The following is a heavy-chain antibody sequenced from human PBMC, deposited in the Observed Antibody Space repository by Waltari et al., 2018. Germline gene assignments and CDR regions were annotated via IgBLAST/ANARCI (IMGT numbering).Heavy chain of an antibody. CDR3: AREDGLRIDY. D-gene: IGHD2-21*02. CDR2: IYHRGDT. CDR1: SYSITSGYY. Sequence: QVHMQASVPGLVKPSETLSLTCDVSSYSITSGYYWGWSRQPPGKGLEWLGSIYHRGDTYYNPSRRSRVTISVDTSKNQFSLRLRSVTAADTAIYFCAREDGLRIDYWGQGALVTVSS. V-gene: IGHV4-38-2*02. J-gene: IGHJ4*02.